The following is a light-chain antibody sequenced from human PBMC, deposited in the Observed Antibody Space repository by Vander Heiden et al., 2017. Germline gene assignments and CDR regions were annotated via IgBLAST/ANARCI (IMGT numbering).Light chain of an antibody. CDR3: QHFASYSWT. J-gene: IGKJ1*01. CDR2: KAS. V-gene: IGKV1-5*03. CDR1: QNIIRW. Sequence: DIEMTQSPSTLSASVGDRVTITCRASQNIIRWLAWYLQKPGEAPNLLISKASSLASGVPSRFSGSGSGTEFTLTISSLQPDDSATYYCQHFASYSWTFGQGTKVEI.